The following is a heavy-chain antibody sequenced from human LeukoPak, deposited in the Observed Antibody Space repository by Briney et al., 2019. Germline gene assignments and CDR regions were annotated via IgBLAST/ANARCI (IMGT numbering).Heavy chain of an antibody. CDR1: GFTFSSYG. CDR3: ARDRSIARNDAFDI. Sequence: GGSLRLSCAASGFTFSSYGMHWVRQAPGKGLEWVAVISYDGSNKYYADSVKGRFTISRDNSKNTLYLQMNSLRAEDTAVYYCARDRSIARNDAFDIWGQGTMVTVSS. J-gene: IGHJ3*02. CDR2: ISYDGSNK. D-gene: IGHD6-6*01. V-gene: IGHV3-30*03.